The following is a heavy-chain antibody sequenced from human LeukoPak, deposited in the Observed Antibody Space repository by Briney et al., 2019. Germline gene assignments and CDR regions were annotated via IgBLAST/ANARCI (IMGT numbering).Heavy chain of an antibody. Sequence: AGGSLRLSCAASGFTFSRYSMDWVRQSPGKGLEWVSSISSSSSYIYYADSVKGRFTISRDNPKNSLYLQMNSLRAEDTAVYYCAKDRTSGYDSSGYLFDYWGQGTLVTVSS. CDR3: AKDRTSGYDSSGYLFDY. CDR2: ISSSSSYI. CDR1: GFTFSRYS. V-gene: IGHV3-21*01. D-gene: IGHD3-22*01. J-gene: IGHJ4*02.